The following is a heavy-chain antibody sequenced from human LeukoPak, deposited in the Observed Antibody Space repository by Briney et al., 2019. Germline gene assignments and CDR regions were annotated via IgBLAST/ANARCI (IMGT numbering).Heavy chain of an antibody. Sequence: SETLSLTCTVSGGSISSYYWSWIRQPPGKGLEWIGYIYYSGSTNYNPSLKSRVTISVDKSKNQFSLKLSSVTAADTAVYYCAILTGYYTVFDYWGQGTLVTVSS. D-gene: IGHD3-9*01. CDR2: IYYSGST. J-gene: IGHJ4*02. CDR3: AILTGYYTVFDY. V-gene: IGHV4-59*12. CDR1: GGSISSYY.